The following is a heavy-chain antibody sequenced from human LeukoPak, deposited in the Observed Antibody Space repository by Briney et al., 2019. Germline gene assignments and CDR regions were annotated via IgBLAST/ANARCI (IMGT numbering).Heavy chain of an antibody. D-gene: IGHD3-22*01. CDR3: ARDTPSTYYYDISEQPFDY. CDR2: IWYDGSNK. CDR1: GFTFSSYG. J-gene: IGHJ4*02. Sequence: PGRSLRLSCAASGFTFSSYGMHWVRQAPGKGLEWVAVIWYDGSNKYYADSVKGRFTISRDNSKNTLYLQMNSLRAEDTAVYYCARDTPSTYYYDISEQPFDYWGQGTLVTVSS. V-gene: IGHV3-33*01.